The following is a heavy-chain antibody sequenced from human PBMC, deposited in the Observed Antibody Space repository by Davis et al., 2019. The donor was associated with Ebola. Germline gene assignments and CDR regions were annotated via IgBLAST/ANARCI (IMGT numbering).Heavy chain of an antibody. J-gene: IGHJ6*02. CDR3: ARTLVSPSSDGMDV. V-gene: IGHV1-2*02. CDR2: INSNSGGA. D-gene: IGHD4-23*01. CDR1: GYTFTGYY. Sequence: ASVKASCKASGYTFTGYYIHWVRQAPGQGLEWMGWINSNSGGAKYAHNFQGRVTMTRDTSISTAYMEMGSLRSDDTAVYYCARTLVSPSSDGMDVWGQGTTVRVSS.